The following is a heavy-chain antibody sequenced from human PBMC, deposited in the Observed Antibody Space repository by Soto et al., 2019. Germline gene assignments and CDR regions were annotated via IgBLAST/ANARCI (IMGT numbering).Heavy chain of an antibody. J-gene: IGHJ6*02. CDR3: ASPGCSSTSCYTDYYYYGMDV. D-gene: IGHD2-2*02. CDR2: IIPIFGTA. Sequence: QVQLVQSGAEVKKPGSSVKVSCKASGGTFSSYAISWVRQAPGQGLEWMGGIIPIFGTANYAQKFQGRVTITADESTSTAYMGLSSLRSEDTAVYYCASPGCSSTSCYTDYYYYGMDVWGQGTTVTVSS. CDR1: GGTFSSYA. V-gene: IGHV1-69*01.